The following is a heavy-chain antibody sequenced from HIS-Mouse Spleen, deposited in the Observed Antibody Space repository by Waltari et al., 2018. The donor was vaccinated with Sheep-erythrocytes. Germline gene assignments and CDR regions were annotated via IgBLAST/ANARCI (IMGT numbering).Heavy chain of an antibody. Sequence: QVQLQESGPGLVKPSETLSLTCTVSGGSISSYYWSWIRQPAGKGLEWIGRIYTSGSTNHNPSLKSRATMSVDTSKNPFSLKLSSVTAADTAVYYCARRQPRHDAFDIWGPGTMVTVSS. CDR3: ARRQPRHDAFDI. V-gene: IGHV4-4*07. CDR1: GGSISSYY. D-gene: IGHD6-13*01. J-gene: IGHJ3*02. CDR2: IYTSGST.